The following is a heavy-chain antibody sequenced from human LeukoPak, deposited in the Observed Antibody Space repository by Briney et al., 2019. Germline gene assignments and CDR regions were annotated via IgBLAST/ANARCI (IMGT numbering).Heavy chain of an antibody. D-gene: IGHD2-15*01. V-gene: IGHV3-23*01. CDR3: ARYCSGVSCYSGYDY. CDR1: GFTFSSYA. J-gene: IGHJ4*02. CDR2: ISGSGGST. Sequence: GGSLRLSCAASGFTFSSYAMSWVRQAPGKGLEWVSAISGSGGSTYYADSVKGRFTIFRDNSKNTLYLQMGSLRAEDMAVYYCARYCSGVSCYSGYDYWGQGTLVTVSS.